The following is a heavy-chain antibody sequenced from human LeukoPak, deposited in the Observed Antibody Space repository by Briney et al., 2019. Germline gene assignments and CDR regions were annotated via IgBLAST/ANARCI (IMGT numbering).Heavy chain of an antibody. CDR1: GLTVINNY. J-gene: IGHJ4*02. D-gene: IGHD4-17*01. CDR2: ISGSGGST. V-gene: IGHV3-23*01. CDR3: AKDRRMTTVTTYFDY. Sequence: SGGSLRLSCAASGLTVINNYMTWVRQAPGKGLEWVSVISGSGGSTYYADSVKGRFTISRDNSKNTLYLQMNSLRAEDTAVYYCAKDRRMTTVTTYFDYWGQGTLVTVSS.